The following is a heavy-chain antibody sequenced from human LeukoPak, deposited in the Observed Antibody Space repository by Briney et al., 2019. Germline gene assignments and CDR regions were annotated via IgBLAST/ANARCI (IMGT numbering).Heavy chain of an antibody. CDR3: AKGVDGSGSPEGYYYYYGMDV. CDR2: ISGSGGST. CDR1: GFTFSSYA. V-gene: IGHV3-23*01. D-gene: IGHD3-10*01. J-gene: IGHJ6*02. Sequence: GGSLRLSCAASGFTFSSYAMSWVRQAPGKGLEWVSAISGSGGSTYYADSVKGRFAISRDNAKNSLYLQMNSLRAEDTALYYCAKGVDGSGSPEGYYYYYGMDVWGQGTTVTVSS.